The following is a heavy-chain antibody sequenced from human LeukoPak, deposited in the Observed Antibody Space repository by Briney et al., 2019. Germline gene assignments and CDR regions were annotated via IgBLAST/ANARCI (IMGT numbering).Heavy chain of an antibody. V-gene: IGHV3-23*01. CDR3: AKDLTGQWLVLDY. J-gene: IGHJ4*02. CDR2: ISGSGGST. CDR1: GFTVSSNY. D-gene: IGHD6-19*01. Sequence: GGSLRLSCAASGFTVSSNYMSWVRQAPGKGLEWVSAISGSGGSTYYADSVKGRFTISRDNSKNTLYLQMNSLRAEDTAVYYCAKDLTGQWLVLDYWGQGTLVTVSS.